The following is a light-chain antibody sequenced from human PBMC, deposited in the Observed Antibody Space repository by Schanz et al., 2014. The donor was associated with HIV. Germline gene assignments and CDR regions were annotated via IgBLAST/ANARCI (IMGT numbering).Light chain of an antibody. CDR2: DAF. J-gene: IGKJ4*01. Sequence: EIVLTQSPGTLSLSPGERATLSCRASQSVSSNYLAWYQQKPGQAPRLLIYDAFNRATGIPARFSGSGSGTDFTLTISSLEPEDFAIYYCQQRSSWPRLTFGGGTKVEIK. CDR1: QSVSSNY. CDR3: QQRSSWPRLT. V-gene: IGKV3D-20*02.